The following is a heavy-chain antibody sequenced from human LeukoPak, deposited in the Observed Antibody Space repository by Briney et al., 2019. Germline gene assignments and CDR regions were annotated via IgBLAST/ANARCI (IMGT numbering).Heavy chain of an antibody. V-gene: IGHV3-11*04. Sequence: PGGSLRLSCAASGFTFSDYYMSWIRQAPGKGLEWVSYISSSGSTIYYADSVKGRFTLSRDNSKKTLYLQMNSLRNEDAALYYCARSFNGDLDYWGQGTLVTVSS. D-gene: IGHD4-17*01. CDR1: GFTFSDYY. CDR2: ISSSGSTI. J-gene: IGHJ4*02. CDR3: ARSFNGDLDY.